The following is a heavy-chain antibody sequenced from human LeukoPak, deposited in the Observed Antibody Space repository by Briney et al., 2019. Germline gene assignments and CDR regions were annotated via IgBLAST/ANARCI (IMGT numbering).Heavy chain of an antibody. CDR1: GYXFTGYY. Sequence: ASVKVSCKASGYXFTGYYMHWVRQAPGQGHEWLGWINPNSGGTNYAQKFQGRVTMTRDTSISTAYMELSRLRSDDTAVYYCARADTVTTGDFDYWGQGTLVTVSS. CDR3: ARADTVTTGDFDY. V-gene: IGHV1-2*02. D-gene: IGHD4-17*01. CDR2: INPNSGGT. J-gene: IGHJ4*02.